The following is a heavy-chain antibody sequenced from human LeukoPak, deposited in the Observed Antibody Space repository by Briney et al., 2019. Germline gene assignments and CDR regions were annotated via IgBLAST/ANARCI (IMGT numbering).Heavy chain of an antibody. CDR2: ISGSPGTT. CDR3: AKDDHGGSGWRDYFDQ. D-gene: IGHD6-19*01. Sequence: GGSLRLSCAASGFPFSSYAMSWVRQAPEKGLEWVSGISGSPGTTHYADSVKGRFTISRDNSKNTLYLQMNSLRAEDTAVYYCAKDDHGGSGWRDYFDQWGQGTLVTVSS. CDR1: GFPFSSYA. J-gene: IGHJ4*02. V-gene: IGHV3-23*01.